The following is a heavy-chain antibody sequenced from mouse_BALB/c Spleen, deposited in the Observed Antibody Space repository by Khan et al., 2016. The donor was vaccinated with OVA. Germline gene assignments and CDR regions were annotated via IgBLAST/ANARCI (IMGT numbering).Heavy chain of an antibody. CDR2: VNPNNGGT. CDR3: GRISIITGEGFAY. J-gene: IGHJ3*01. V-gene: IGHV1-18*01. CDR1: GYSFTGYY. Sequence: VQLQQSGPDLVKPGASVKISCKTSGYSFTGYYIHWVKQSQGKSLEWIGRVNPNNGGTTYNQKFKGKAILTVEKSSSTAYMELRSLTSEDSAVYYLGRISIITGEGFAYWGQGTLVTVSA. D-gene: IGHD1-1*01.